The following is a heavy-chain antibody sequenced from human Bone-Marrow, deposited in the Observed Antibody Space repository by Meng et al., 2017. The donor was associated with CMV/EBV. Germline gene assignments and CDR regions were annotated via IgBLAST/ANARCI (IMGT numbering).Heavy chain of an antibody. Sequence: ASVKVSCKASGYTFTGYYMHWVRQAPGQGLEWMGWINHNSGGTNYAQKFQGRVTMTRDTSISTAYMELSRLRSDDTAVYYCARDPDYGGLPTMGLFDPWGQGTRVTGSS. J-gene: IGHJ5*02. CDR1: GYTFTGYY. V-gene: IGHV1-2*02. D-gene: IGHD4-23*01. CDR2: INHNSGGT. CDR3: ARDPDYGGLPTMGLFDP.